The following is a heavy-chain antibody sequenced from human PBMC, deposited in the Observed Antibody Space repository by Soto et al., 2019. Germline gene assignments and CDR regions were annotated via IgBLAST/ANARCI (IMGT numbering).Heavy chain of an antibody. Sequence: SRTLSLTSAVYGGSFSGYYCTWIRQPPGKGLEWIGEINHSGSTNYNPSLKSRVTISVDTSKNQFSLKLSSVTAADTAVYYCASRGGVVPTDYWGQGTLVTVSS. CDR2: INHSGST. J-gene: IGHJ4*02. CDR1: GGSFSGYY. D-gene: IGHD3-3*01. V-gene: IGHV4-34*01. CDR3: ASRGGVVPTDY.